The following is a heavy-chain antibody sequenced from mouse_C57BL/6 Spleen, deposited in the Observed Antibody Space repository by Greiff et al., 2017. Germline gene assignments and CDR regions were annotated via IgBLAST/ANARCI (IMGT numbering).Heavy chain of an antibody. CDR3: ARNSNYHYAMDY. Sequence: VKLMESGAELVKPGASVKISCKASGYAFSSYWMNWVKQRPGKGLEWIGQIYPGDGDTNYNGKFKGKATLTADKSSSTAYMQLSSLTSEDSAVYFCARNSNYHYAMDYWGQGTSVTVSS. D-gene: IGHD2-5*01. J-gene: IGHJ4*01. CDR1: GYAFSSYW. CDR2: IYPGDGDT. V-gene: IGHV1-80*01.